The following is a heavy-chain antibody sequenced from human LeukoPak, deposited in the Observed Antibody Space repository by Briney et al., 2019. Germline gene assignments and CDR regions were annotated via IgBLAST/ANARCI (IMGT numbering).Heavy chain of an antibody. CDR3: ARHVPGAAAGTEYFQH. V-gene: IGHV4-34*01. D-gene: IGHD6-13*01. CDR1: GGSFSGYY. Sequence: SETLSLTCAVYGGSFSGYYWSWIRQPPGKGLEWIGEINHSGSTNYNPSLKSRVTISVDTSKNQFSLKLSSVTAADTAVYYCARHVPGAAAGTEYFQHWGQGTLVTVSS. J-gene: IGHJ1*01. CDR2: INHSGST.